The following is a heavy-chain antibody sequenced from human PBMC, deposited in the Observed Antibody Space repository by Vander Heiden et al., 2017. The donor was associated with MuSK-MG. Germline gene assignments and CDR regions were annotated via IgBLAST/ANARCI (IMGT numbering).Heavy chain of an antibody. V-gene: IGHV3-7*04. CDR1: GLHFSRNW. D-gene: IGHD5-12*01. Sequence: EVQLVATGRGLVPPGGCLRLTCAVPGLHFSRNWRSCVRLAPGKRLEWVANRKEDGSDKNYVDSVKGRFTISRDNAKNSLSLQMNSLRAEGTAVYYCSRGRWLQTFGGQGTLVTVSS. CDR2: RKEDGSDK. CDR3: SRGRWLQTF. J-gene: IGHJ4*02.